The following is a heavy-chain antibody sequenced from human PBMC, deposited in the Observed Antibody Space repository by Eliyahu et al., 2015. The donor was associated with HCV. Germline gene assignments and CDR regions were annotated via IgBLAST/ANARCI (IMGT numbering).Heavy chain of an antibody. J-gene: IGHJ5*02. V-gene: IGHV3-23*01. CDR1: GFSFSSYD. D-gene: IGHD3-10*01. Sequence: EVQLLESGGGLAQPGGSLRLSCAASGFSFSSYDMGWVRQAPGKGLEWVSLIDTGGNTYYADSVKGRFTISRDNSKDTLSLQVISLRAEDTAVYYCVKRPGSPTNWFDPWGQGALVTVSS. CDR2: IDTGGNT. CDR3: VKRPGSPTNWFDP.